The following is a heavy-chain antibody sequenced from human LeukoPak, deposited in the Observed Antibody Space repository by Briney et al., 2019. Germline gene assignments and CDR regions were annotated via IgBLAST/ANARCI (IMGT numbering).Heavy chain of an antibody. Sequence: GGSLRLSCTASGFRFSNYAMNWVRQAPGKGLEWVSVISGGGSSTNYADSVKGRFTISRDISKNFLYLQMNSLRAEDTAVYYCARDPYLSSGYNWGQGTLVIVSS. D-gene: IGHD3-22*01. V-gene: IGHV3-23*01. J-gene: IGHJ4*02. CDR1: GFRFSNYA. CDR3: ARDPYLSSGYN. CDR2: ISGGGSST.